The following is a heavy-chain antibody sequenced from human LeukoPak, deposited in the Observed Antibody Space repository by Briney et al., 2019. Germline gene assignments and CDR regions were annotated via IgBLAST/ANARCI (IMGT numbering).Heavy chain of an antibody. CDR2: ISAFNGDT. D-gene: IGHD6-13*01. CDR1: GYTFTSYV. V-gene: IGHV1-18*01. J-gene: IGHJ6*02. CDR3: ARGEYSNSWSPYYFYYNGLDV. Sequence: ASVKVSCKSFGYTFTSYVISWVRQAPGQGLEWMGWISAFNGDTKYAQKFQGRATMTTDIPSSTLYMELRSLSLDDTAVYYCARGEYSNSWSPYYFYYNGLDVWGQGTTVTVSS.